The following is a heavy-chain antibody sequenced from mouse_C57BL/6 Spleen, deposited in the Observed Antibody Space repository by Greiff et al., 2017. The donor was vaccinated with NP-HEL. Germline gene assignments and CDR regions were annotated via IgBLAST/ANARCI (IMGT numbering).Heavy chain of an antibody. CDR3: GSGGSPDY. D-gene: IGHD1-1*02. J-gene: IGHJ2*01. Sequence: VQLQQSGPELVKPGASVKISCKASGYAFSSSWMNWVKQRPGKGLEWIGRIYPGDGDTNYNGKFKGKATLTADKSSSTAYMQLSSLTSEDSAVYFCGSGGSPDYWGQGTTLTVSS. CDR2: IYPGDGDT. CDR1: GYAFSSSW. V-gene: IGHV1-82*01.